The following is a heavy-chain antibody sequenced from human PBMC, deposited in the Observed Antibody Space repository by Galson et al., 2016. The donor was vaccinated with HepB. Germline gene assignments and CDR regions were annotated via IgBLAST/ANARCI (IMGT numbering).Heavy chain of an antibody. V-gene: IGHV1-8*01. CDR1: GYTFTNYD. CDR2: MNPNSGNT. CDR3: ARGGVRGNYAWREAEY. D-gene: IGHD3-22*01. Sequence: SVKVSCKASGYTFTNYDMNWVRQATGQGLEWMGWMNPNSGNTGYAQNFQGRVTMTRDTSISTAYMELSSLRSEDTAVYFCARGGVRGNYAWREAEYGGQGSLVTVSS. J-gene: IGHJ4*02.